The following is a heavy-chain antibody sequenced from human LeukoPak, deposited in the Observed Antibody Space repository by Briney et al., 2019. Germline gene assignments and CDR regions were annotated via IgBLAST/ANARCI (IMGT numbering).Heavy chain of an antibody. V-gene: IGHV3-30*04. CDR3: ARVGHILGAKLDY. CDR1: GFTFSSYA. D-gene: IGHD1-26*01. CDR2: VSYDGTDK. J-gene: IGHJ4*02. Sequence: GGSLRLSCAASGFTFSSYAIHWVRQAPGKGLEWVAGVSYDGTDKYYADSVKGRFSVSRDNSKNTLFLQMNSLKPEDTAVFYCARVGHILGAKLDYWGQGTLVTVSS.